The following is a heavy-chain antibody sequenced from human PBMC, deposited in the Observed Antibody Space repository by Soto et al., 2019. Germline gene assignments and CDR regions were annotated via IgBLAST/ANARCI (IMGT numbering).Heavy chain of an antibody. J-gene: IGHJ4*02. CDR2: IWYDGSKK. CDR3: ARDVGVVGATLDY. V-gene: IGHV3-33*01. D-gene: IGHD1-26*01. CDR1: GFTFKSYG. Sequence: QVQLVECGGGVDQPGRSLRLSCATSGFTFKSYGMHWVRQAPGKGLEWVVVIWYDGSKKYYADSVKGRFTISRDDSKNTLYLQMNSLRAEDTAIYYCARDVGVVGATLDYWGQGTLVTVSS.